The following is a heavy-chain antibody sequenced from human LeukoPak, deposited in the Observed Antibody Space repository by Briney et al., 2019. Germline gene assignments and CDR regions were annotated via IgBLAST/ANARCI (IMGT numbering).Heavy chain of an antibody. CDR2: INPNSGGT. V-gene: IGHV1-2*02. CDR3: ARISGYNKSLYWYFDL. CDR1: GYTFSDHY. J-gene: IGHJ2*01. Sequence: GASVKVSCKASGYTFSDHYMHWVRQAPGQGLEWMGWINPNSGGTNYAQKFQDRVTMTRDTSSSIVYMELSRLRSDDTAVYYCARISGYNKSLYWYFDLWGPGTLVTVSS. D-gene: IGHD5-12*01.